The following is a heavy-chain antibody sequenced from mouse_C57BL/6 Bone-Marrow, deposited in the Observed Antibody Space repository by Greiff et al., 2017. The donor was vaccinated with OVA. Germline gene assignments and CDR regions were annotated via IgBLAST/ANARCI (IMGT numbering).Heavy chain of an antibody. CDR1: GYTFTSYG. Sequence: QVQLKESGAELARPGASVKLSCKASGYTFTSYGISWVKQRTGQGLEWIGEIYPRSGNTYYNEKFKGKATLTADKSYSTAYMELRSLTSEDSAVYFCARNYYGPFDYWGQGTTLTVSS. CDR3: ARNYYGPFDY. D-gene: IGHD1-2*01. CDR2: IYPRSGNT. V-gene: IGHV1-81*01. J-gene: IGHJ2*01.